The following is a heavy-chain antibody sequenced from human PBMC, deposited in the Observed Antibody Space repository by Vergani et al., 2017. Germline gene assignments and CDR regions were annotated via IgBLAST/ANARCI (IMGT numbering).Heavy chain of an antibody. J-gene: IGHJ6*02. CDR3: ARDSGGYSPGSGMDV. CDR1: GGSISSYY. D-gene: IGHD6-13*01. CDR2: IYYSGST. V-gene: IGHV4-59*01. Sequence: QVQLQESGPGLVKPSETLSLTCTVSGGSISSYYWSWIRQPPGKGLEWIGYIYYSGSTNYNPSLKSRVTISVDTSKNQFSLKLSSVTAADTAVYYCARDSGGYSPGSGMDVWGQGTTVTVSS.